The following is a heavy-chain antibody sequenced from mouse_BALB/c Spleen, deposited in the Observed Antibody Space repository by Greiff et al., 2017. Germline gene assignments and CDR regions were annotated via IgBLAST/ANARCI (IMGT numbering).Heavy chain of an antibody. CDR2: INPSSGYT. D-gene: IGHD2-2*01. CDR3: ATIWLRRFDY. CDR1: GYTFTSYT. V-gene: IGHV1-4*02. J-gene: IGHJ2*01. Sequence: QVQLQQSAAELARPGASVKMSCKASGYTFTSYTMHWVKQRPGQGLEWIGYINPSSGYTEYNQKFKDKTTLTADKSSSTAYMQLSSLTSEDSAVYYCATIWLRRFDYWGQGTTLTVSS.